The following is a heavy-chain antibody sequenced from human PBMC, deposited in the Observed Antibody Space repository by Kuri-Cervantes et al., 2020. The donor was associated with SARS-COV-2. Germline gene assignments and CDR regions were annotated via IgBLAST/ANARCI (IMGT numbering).Heavy chain of an antibody. Sequence: GESLKISCAASGFTFSDYYMSWIRQAPGKGLEWVSYISSSSYTNYADPVKGRFTISRDNAKNSLYLQMNSLRAEDTAVYYCASRGNSRNWYFDLWGRGTLVTVSS. J-gene: IGHJ2*01. CDR3: ASRGNSRNWYFDL. CDR2: ISSSSYT. D-gene: IGHD2/OR15-2a*01. CDR1: GFTFSDYY. V-gene: IGHV3-11*03.